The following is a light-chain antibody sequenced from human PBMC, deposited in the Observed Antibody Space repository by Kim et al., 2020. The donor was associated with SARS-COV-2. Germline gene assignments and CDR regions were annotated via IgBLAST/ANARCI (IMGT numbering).Light chain of an antibody. CDR3: QKYDSAPWT. CDR1: QVINNY. J-gene: IGKJ1*01. Sequence: ASVGDRVTITCLARQVINNYLAGYQRKPGKAPTVLIYGASTLHSGVPSRFSGSGSGTDFTLTISSLQPEDVGTYYCQKYDSAPWTFGHGTKVDIK. V-gene: IGKV1-27*01. CDR2: GAS.